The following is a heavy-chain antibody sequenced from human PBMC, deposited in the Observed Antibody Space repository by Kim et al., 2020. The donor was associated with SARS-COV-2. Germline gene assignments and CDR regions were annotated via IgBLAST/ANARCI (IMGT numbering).Heavy chain of an antibody. D-gene: IGHD3-22*01. J-gene: IGHJ3*01. Sequence: SETLSLTCTVSGGSISSGGYYWSWIRQHPGKGLEWIGYIYYSGSTYYNPSLKSRVTISVDTSKNQFSLKLSSVTAADTAVYYCAREREIPYDSSGYPRAFDLWGQGTMVTVSS. CDR2: IYYSGST. CDR3: AREREIPYDSSGYPRAFDL. CDR1: GGSISSGGYY. V-gene: IGHV4-31*03.